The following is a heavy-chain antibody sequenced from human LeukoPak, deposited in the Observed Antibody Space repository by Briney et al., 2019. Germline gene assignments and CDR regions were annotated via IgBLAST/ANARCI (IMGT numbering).Heavy chain of an antibody. V-gene: IGHV4-59*01. J-gene: IGHJ3*02. CDR1: GGSISSDY. CDR3: ARGPEMATSDAIDI. D-gene: IGHD5-24*01. CDR2: IYYSGST. Sequence: ASETLSLTCTVSGGSISSDYWSWIRQPPGKGLEWIGYIYYSGSTNYNPSLKSRVTISVDTSKNQFSLKLSSVTAADTAVYYCARGPEMATSDAIDIWGQGTMVTVSS.